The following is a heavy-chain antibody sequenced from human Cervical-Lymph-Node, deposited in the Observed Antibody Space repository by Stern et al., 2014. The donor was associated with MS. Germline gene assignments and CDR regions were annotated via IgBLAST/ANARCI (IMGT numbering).Heavy chain of an antibody. V-gene: IGHV4-59*01. CDR3: ARGVTQVLDP. D-gene: IGHD4-11*01. CDR1: GGSISSYY. CDR2: IYYSGST. Sequence: QVQLVQSGPGLVKPSETLSLTCTVSGGSISSYYWSWIRQPPGKGLEWIGYIYYSGSTNYNPSLKILVTISVDTSKNQFSLKLSSVTAADTAVYYCARGVTQVLDPWGQGTLVTVSS. J-gene: IGHJ5*02.